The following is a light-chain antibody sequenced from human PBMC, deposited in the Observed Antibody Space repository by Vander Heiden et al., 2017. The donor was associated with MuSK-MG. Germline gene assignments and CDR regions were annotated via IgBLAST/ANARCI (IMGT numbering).Light chain of an antibody. CDR2: WAS. CDR3: QQYFTLPT. CDR1: QTLLYTSNNKNY. Sequence: DIVMTQSPDSLAVSLGERATINCKSSQTLLYTSNNKNYLAWYQQKLGQPPKLLIHWASTRESGVPDRFSGSGSETDFTLTITSLRAEDVAVYFCQQYFTLPTFGQGTKVEIK. V-gene: IGKV4-1*01. J-gene: IGKJ1*01.